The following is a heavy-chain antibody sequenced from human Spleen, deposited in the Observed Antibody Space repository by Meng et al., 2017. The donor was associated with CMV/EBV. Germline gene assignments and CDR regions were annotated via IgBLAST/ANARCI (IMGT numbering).Heavy chain of an antibody. CDR1: GYTFIGYY. D-gene: IGHD2-2*01. V-gene: IGHV1-2*02. CDR3: ARERYLEPAASLDYYYFGIDV. CDR2: INPYSGGT. Sequence: ASVQVSCTASGYTFIGYYMHWVRQAPGQGLEWMGWINPYSGGTNYAQKFQDRVTMTRDTSISTAYMELSRLRSADTAFYYCARERYLEPAASLDYYYFGIDVWGQGTTVTVSS. J-gene: IGHJ6*02.